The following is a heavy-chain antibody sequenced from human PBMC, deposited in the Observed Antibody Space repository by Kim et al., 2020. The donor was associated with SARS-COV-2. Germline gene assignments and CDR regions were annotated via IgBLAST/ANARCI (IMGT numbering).Heavy chain of an antibody. CDR2: IYYSGST. V-gene: IGHV4-59*08. J-gene: IGHJ4*02. CDR3: ARLKLVCSGGSCYWGYFDY. CDR1: GGSISSYY. D-gene: IGHD2-15*01. Sequence: SETLSLTCTVSGGSISSYYWSWIRQPPGKGLEWIGYIYYSGSTNYNPSLKSRVTISVDTSKNQFPLKLSSVTAADTAVYYCARLKLVCSGGSCYWGYFDYWGQGTLVTVSS.